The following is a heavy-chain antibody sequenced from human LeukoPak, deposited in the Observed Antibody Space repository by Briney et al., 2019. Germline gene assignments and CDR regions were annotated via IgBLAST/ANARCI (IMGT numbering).Heavy chain of an antibody. CDR3: ARDPVIVDSSGYYYYYYGMDV. J-gene: IGHJ6*02. CDR2: IYTSGST. V-gene: IGHV4-61*02. Sequence: PSQTLSLTCTVSGGSISSGSYYWSWIRQPAGKGLEWIGRIYTSGSTNYNPSLKSRATISVDTSKNQFSLKLSSVTAADTAVYYCARDPVIVDSSGYYYYYYGMDVWGQGTTVTVSS. D-gene: IGHD3-22*01. CDR1: GGSISSGSYY.